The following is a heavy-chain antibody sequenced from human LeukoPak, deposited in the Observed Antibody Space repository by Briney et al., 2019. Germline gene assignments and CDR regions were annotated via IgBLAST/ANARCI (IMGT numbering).Heavy chain of an antibody. Sequence: ASVKVSCKASGYTFTGYYMHWVRQAPGQGLEWMGWINPNSGGTNYAQKFQGRVTMTRDTSISTAYMELSRLRSDDTAVYYCAREGTGGAPGAFDIWGQGTMVTVSS. J-gene: IGHJ3*02. D-gene: IGHD3-16*01. CDR1: GYTFTGYY. V-gene: IGHV1-2*02. CDR2: INPNSGGT. CDR3: AREGTGGAPGAFDI.